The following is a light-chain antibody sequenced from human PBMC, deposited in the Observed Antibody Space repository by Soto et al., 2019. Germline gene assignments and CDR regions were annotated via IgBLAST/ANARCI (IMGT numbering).Light chain of an antibody. V-gene: IGKV2-28*01. Sequence: IVLTQSPLSLPVTPGEPASISCRSSQSLVHRNGYDSLDWYLRKPGQSPQLLIYLSTHRASGVPDRFSGSGSGTNFTLTISSVQTEDVGVYYCMQARQSPVTFGGGTKVEIK. CDR2: LST. CDR3: MQARQSPVT. CDR1: QSLVHRNGYDS. J-gene: IGKJ4*01.